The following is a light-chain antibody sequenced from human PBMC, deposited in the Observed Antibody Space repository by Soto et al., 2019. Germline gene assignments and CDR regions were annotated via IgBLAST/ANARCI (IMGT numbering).Light chain of an antibody. V-gene: IGKV1-39*01. CDR3: QQSYSTPRT. J-gene: IGKJ1*01. CDR2: AAS. Sequence: QMNQSPSSLSAYVGDRVTISCRASQGIGNALGWYQQKPGKAPKLLIYAASSLQSGVPSRFSGSGSGTDFTLTISSLQPEDFATYSCQQSYSTPRTFGQGTKVDI. CDR1: QGIGNA.